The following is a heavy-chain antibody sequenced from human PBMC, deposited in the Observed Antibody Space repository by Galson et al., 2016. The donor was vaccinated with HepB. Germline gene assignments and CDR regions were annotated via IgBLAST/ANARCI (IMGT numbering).Heavy chain of an antibody. CDR2: ITRSGDAT. Sequence: LRLSCAASGFSFSNSGMSWVRQAPGRGLEWVSGITRSGDATHNADFVKGRFTISRDNSKNTLYLYMNNLTAGDTAIYYCGKHGGFDYWGQGALVTVSS. CDR3: GKHGGFDY. CDR1: GFSFSNSG. D-gene: IGHD3-16*01. V-gene: IGHV3-23*01. J-gene: IGHJ4*02.